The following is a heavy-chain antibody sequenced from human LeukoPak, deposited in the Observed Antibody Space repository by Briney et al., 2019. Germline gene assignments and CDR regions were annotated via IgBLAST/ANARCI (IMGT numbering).Heavy chain of an antibody. CDR2: ISGGTT. V-gene: IGHV3-49*03. J-gene: IGHJ4*02. Sequence: PGGSLRLSCAASGFTFSQYWMSWFRQAPGKGLEWIGFISGGTTEYAASVKGRFTISRDDSTSIAYLQMNSLTTEDTAVYYCSRGSGWLSVYWGQGTLVTVSS. CDR1: GFTFSQYW. CDR3: SRGSGWLSVY. D-gene: IGHD6-19*01.